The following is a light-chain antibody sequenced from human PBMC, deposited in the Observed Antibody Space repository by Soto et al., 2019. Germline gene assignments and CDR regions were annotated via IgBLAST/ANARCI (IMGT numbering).Light chain of an antibody. Sequence: EIVLTQSPGTLSLSPGERATLSCRASDSVSSSYLAWHQQKPGQAPRLLIYGASSRATGIPDRFSGSGSGTDFTLTIRRLEAEDLAVYYCQQYDSSPLTFGRGTTVEIK. J-gene: IGKJ1*01. CDR3: QQYDSSPLT. CDR1: DSVSSSY. V-gene: IGKV3-20*01. CDR2: GAS.